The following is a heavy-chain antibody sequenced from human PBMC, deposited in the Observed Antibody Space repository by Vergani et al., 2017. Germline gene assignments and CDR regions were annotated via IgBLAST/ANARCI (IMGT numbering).Heavy chain of an antibody. CDR3: ARDDGGNIVVVVAAFDY. V-gene: IGHV3-21*01. J-gene: IGHJ4*02. Sequence: EVQLLESGGGLVQPGGSLRLSCAASGFTFSSYAMSWVRQAPGKGLEWVSSISSSSSYIYYADSVKGRFTISRDNAKNSLYLQMNSLRAEDTAVYYCARDDGGNIVVVVAAFDYWGQGTLVTVSS. CDR2: ISSSSSYI. CDR1: GFTFSSYA. D-gene: IGHD2-15*01.